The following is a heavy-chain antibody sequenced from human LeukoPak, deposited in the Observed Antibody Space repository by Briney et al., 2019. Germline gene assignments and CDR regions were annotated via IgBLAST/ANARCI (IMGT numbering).Heavy chain of an antibody. CDR3: ARSGPLLYGDSCYFDY. D-gene: IGHD2-2*02. Sequence: ASVKVSCKASGGTFSSYAISWVRQAPGQGLEWMGRIIPILGIANYAQKFQGRVTITADKSTSTAYMELSSLRSEDTAVYYCARSGPLLYGDSCYFDYWGQGTLVTVSS. V-gene: IGHV1-69*04. J-gene: IGHJ4*02. CDR1: GGTFSSYA. CDR2: IIPILGIA.